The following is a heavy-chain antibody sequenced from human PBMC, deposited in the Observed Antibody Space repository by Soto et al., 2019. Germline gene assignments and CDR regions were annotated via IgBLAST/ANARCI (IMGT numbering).Heavy chain of an antibody. CDR2: IYHTGST. Sequence: SETLSVTCTVSGGSISSYYWSWIRQPPGKGLEWIGYIYHTGSTNYNPSLKSRLTISVDTSKNQFSLKLSSVTAADTAMYYCARVGGATVTTRYYGMDVWGQGTTVTVSS. J-gene: IGHJ6*02. V-gene: IGHV4-59*01. CDR3: ARVGGATVTTRYYGMDV. CDR1: GGSISSYY. D-gene: IGHD4-17*01.